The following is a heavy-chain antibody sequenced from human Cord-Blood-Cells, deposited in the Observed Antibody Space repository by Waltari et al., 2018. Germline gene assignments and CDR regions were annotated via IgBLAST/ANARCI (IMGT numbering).Heavy chain of an antibody. CDR2: INPSGST. CDR3: ARGFHYDSSGYYFDY. CDR1: GGSFSGYY. D-gene: IGHD3-22*01. J-gene: IGHJ4*02. Sequence: QVQLQQWGAGLLKPSETLSLTCAVYGGSFSGYYWSWIRQPPGKGLAWIGEINPSGSTNNNPSLKSRVTISVDTSKNQFSLKLSSVTAADTAVYYCARGFHYDSSGYYFDYWGQGTLVTVSS. V-gene: IGHV4-34*01.